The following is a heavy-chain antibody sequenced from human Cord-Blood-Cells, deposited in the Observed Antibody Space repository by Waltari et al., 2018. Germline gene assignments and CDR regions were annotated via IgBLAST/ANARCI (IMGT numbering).Heavy chain of an antibody. V-gene: IGHV3-30*18. J-gene: IGHJ4*02. CDR3: AKGGSGWYYFDY. Sequence: QVQLVESGGGVVQPGRSLRLSCAASGFTFSSYGMHGVRQAPGKGLEWVAVISDYGSNKYYADSVKGRFTISRDNSKNTLYLQMNSLRAEDTAVYYCAKGGSGWYYFDYWGQGTLVTVSS. CDR2: ISDYGSNK. CDR1: GFTFSSYG. D-gene: IGHD6-19*01.